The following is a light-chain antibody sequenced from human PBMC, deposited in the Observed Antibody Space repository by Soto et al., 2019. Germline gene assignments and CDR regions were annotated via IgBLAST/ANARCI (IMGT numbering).Light chain of an antibody. CDR2: AAS. J-gene: IGKJ1*01. Sequence: DIQMTQSPSTLSAGVGDRVTITCRASQRIRTYLNWYQQKPGKAPTLLIYAASSLQSGVPSRFSGGGSGTDFTLTINTLQPEAFATYFCQQCYSSPRTFGQGTKVE. CDR1: QRIRTY. CDR3: QQCYSSPRT. V-gene: IGKV1-39*01.